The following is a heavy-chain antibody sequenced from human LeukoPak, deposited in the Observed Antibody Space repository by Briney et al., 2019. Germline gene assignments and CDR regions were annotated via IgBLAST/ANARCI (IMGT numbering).Heavy chain of an antibody. V-gene: IGHV3-30*02. CDR2: IRYDGSNK. Sequence: GGSLRLSCIVSGFTVSNNYMNWVRQAPGKGLEWVAFIRYDGSNKYYADSVKGRFTISRDNSKNTLYLQMNSLRAEDTAVYYCAKEGYCSGGSCTSLVDAFDIWGQGTMVTVSS. D-gene: IGHD2-15*01. CDR3: AKEGYCSGGSCTSLVDAFDI. J-gene: IGHJ3*02. CDR1: GFTVSNNY.